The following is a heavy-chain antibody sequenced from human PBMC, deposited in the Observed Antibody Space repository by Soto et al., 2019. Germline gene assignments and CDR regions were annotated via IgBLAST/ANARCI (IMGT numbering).Heavy chain of an antibody. J-gene: IGHJ4*02. V-gene: IGHV3-48*03. CDR2: ISKIGITI. D-gene: IGHD3-3*01. Sequence: VGSLMLSCAASGFTFSSYEMNWVRQAPGKGLEWLSYISKIGITIYYADSLKGRFTISRDNAKNSLYLQMNSLRAEDTAIYYCATERSGINFWGQGTLVTVSS. CDR1: GFTFSSYE. CDR3: ATERSGINF.